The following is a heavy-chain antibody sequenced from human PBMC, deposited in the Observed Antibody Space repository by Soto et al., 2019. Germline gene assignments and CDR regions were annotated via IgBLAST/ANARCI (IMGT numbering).Heavy chain of an antibody. V-gene: IGHV1-18*01. J-gene: IGHJ4*02. CDR3: ARDPHTYYFDY. CDR2: ISAYNGNT. CDR1: GYTFTSYR. Sequence: XSVKVSCKASGYTFTSYRISWVRQSPGQGLEWMGWISAYNGNTNYAQKLQGRVTMTTDTSTSTAYMEMRSLRSDDTAVYYCARDPHTYYFDYWGQGTLVTVSS.